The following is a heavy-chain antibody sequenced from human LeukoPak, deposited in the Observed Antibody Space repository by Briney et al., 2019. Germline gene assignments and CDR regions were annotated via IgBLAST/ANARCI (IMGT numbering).Heavy chain of an antibody. Sequence: PGGSLRLSCAASGFTFSSYGMSWVRQAPGKGLEWVSAISGSGGSTYYADSVKGRFTISRDNSKNTLYLQMNSLRAEDTAVYYCAKVGWLRPTGVVYYYYYMDVWGKGTTVTISS. J-gene: IGHJ6*03. CDR3: AKVGWLRPTGVVYYYYYMDV. D-gene: IGHD5-12*01. V-gene: IGHV3-23*01. CDR2: ISGSGGST. CDR1: GFTFSSYG.